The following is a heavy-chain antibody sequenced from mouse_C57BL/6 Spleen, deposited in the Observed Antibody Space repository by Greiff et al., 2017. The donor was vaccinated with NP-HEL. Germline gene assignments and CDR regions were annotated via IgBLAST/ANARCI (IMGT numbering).Heavy chain of an antibody. V-gene: IGHV1-82*01. CDR1: GYAFSSSW. Sequence: QVQLQQSGPELVKPGASVKISCKASGYAFSSSWMNWVKQRPGKGLEWIGRIYPGDGDTNYNGKFKGKATLTADKSSSTAYMQLSSLTSEDSAVYFCARSGYGSHYYGSSYGFAYWGQGTLVTVSA. CDR3: ARSGYGSHYYGSSYGFAY. CDR2: IYPGDGDT. J-gene: IGHJ3*01. D-gene: IGHD1-1*01.